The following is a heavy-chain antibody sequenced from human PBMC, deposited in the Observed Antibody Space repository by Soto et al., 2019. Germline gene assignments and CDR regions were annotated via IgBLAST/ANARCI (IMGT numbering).Heavy chain of an antibody. D-gene: IGHD1-26*01. J-gene: IGHJ4*02. V-gene: IGHV3-23*01. CDR1: GFTFSSYA. Sequence: EVQLLESGGGLVQPGGSLRLSCAASGFTFSSYAMRWVRQAPVKGLEWVSAISGSGGSTYYADSVKGRFTISRDNSKNTLYLQMNSLGAEDTAVYYCARRGSGSDYDYWGQGTLVTVCS. CDR3: ARRGSGSDYDY. CDR2: ISGSGGST.